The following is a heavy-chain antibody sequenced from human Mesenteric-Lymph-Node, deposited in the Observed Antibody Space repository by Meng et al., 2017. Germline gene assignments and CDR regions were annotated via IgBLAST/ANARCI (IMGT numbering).Heavy chain of an antibody. J-gene: IGHJ4*02. Sequence: VHLQGPGPGLVKPSQPLSLPCTVAGDSISSGEYFWSWIRQPPGKGLEWIGYMDYRGSTFYNPSLKSRVTISVDTSKNQFSLMLTSVTATDTAVYYCARRRGGSGRDCWGQGTLVTVSS. V-gene: IGHV4-30-4*01. CDR2: MDYRGST. CDR3: ARRRGGSGRDC. CDR1: GDSISSGEYF. D-gene: IGHD3-10*01.